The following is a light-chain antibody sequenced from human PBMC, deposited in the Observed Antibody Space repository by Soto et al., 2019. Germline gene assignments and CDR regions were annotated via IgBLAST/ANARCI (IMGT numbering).Light chain of an antibody. CDR1: ENINTW. J-gene: IGKJ2*01. CDR3: QQYNNWYA. Sequence: DIQMTQSPSTLSASVGDRVTITCRASENINTWLAWYQQKPGKAPKLLIYAASSLEGGVPSRFRGSGSGTEFTLTISSLHPDDFATYYCQQYNNWYAFGQGTNLEIK. V-gene: IGKV1-5*01. CDR2: AAS.